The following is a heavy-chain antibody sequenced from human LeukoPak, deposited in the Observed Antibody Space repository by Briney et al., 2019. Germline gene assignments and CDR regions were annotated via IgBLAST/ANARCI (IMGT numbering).Heavy chain of an antibody. V-gene: IGHV6-1*01. CDR2: TYYRSKWYN. CDR1: GDIVSSNNVA. CDR3: ARAGSYYDILTGSSAFDI. Sequence: SQTLSLTCAISGDIVSSNNVAWNWIRQSPSRGLEWLGRTYYRSKWYNDYAVSVKSRIIINPDTSKNQFSLQLNSVTPEDTAVYYCARAGSYYDILTGSSAFDIWGQGTMVTVSS. J-gene: IGHJ3*02. D-gene: IGHD3-9*01.